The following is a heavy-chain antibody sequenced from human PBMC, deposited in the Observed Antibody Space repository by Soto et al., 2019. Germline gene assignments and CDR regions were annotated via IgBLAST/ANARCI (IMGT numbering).Heavy chain of an antibody. CDR3: AKRPLAGSGWTFDY. J-gene: IGHJ4*02. Sequence: GGSLRLSCAASGFTFSSYAMNWVRQAPGEGLEWVSVITNNGGDTLSADSVKGRFTISRDDSKNTVFLQINSLRTEDTAVYYCAKRPLAGSGWTFDYWGQGTSVTVSS. CDR2: ITNNGGDT. V-gene: IGHV3-23*01. D-gene: IGHD6-19*01. CDR1: GFTFSSYA.